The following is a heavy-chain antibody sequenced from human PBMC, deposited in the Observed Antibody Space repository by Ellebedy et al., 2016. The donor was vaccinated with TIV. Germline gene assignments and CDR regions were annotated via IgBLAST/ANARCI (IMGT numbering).Heavy chain of an antibody. V-gene: IGHV3-30*03. CDR3: ARDQIGFGEFRFDH. CDR1: GFTFSSYD. J-gene: IGHJ4*02. Sequence: PGGSLRLSCEASGFTFSSYDMHWVRQAPGKGLEWVAFISQDGIKKDYADSVKGRFTISRDNSKKTLYMQMNSLRAEDTAVYYCARDQIGFGEFRFDHWGQGTLVTVSS. CDR2: ISQDGIKK. D-gene: IGHD3-16*01.